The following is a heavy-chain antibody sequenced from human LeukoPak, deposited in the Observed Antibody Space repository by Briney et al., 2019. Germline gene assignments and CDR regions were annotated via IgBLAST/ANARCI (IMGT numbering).Heavy chain of an antibody. V-gene: IGHV4-39*01. J-gene: IGHJ4*02. D-gene: IGHD1-14*01. CDR3: VRQSGSVYVSVDY. Sequence: SETLSLTCTVSGASISSSSYYWGWIRQPPGKGLEWIGTIFYAGSTYYNPSLKSRVTMSVDTSKNQFSLKLNSVTAADTAVYYCVRQSGSVYVSVDYWGQGTLVTVSS. CDR1: GASISSSSYY. CDR2: IFYAGST.